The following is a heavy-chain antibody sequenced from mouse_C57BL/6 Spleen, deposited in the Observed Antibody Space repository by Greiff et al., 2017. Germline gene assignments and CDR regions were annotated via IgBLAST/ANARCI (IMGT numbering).Heavy chain of an antibody. D-gene: IGHD1-1*01. J-gene: IGHJ4*01. CDR1: GFNIKNTY. Sequence: VQLKESVAELVRPGASVKLSCTASGFNIKNTYMHWVKQRPEQGLEWIGRIDPANGNTKYASKFQGKATITADTSSNTAYLQLSSLTSEDTAIYYCASHCGSSYEEAMDYWGQGTSVTVSS. CDR2: IDPANGNT. V-gene: IGHV14-3*01. CDR3: ASHCGSSYEEAMDY.